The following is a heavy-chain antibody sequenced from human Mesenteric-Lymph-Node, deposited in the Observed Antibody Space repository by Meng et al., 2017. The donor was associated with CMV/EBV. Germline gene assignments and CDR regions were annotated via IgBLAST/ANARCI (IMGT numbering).Heavy chain of an antibody. CDR3: ARAEVTYYYDSSGYYPDY. CDR2: ISSSSSYI. V-gene: IGHV3-21*01. D-gene: IGHD3-22*01. J-gene: IGHJ4*02. Sequence: GGSLRLSCAASGFTFSSYSMNWVRQAPGKGLEWVSSISSSSSYIYYADSVKGRFTISRDNAKNSLYLQMNSLRAEDTAVYYCARAEVTYYYDSSGYYPDYWGQGTLVTVSS. CDR1: GFTFSSYS.